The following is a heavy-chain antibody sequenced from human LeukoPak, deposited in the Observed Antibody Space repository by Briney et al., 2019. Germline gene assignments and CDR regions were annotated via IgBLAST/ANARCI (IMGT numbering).Heavy chain of an antibody. CDR3: ARRGYNERRFDC. Sequence: PGGSLRLSCAASGFSFSSYWIHWVRQAPGKGLVWVSRINGDGSSTTYADSVKGRFTISRDNSRNTLYLQMNSLRGEDTAVYYCARRGYNERRFDCWGQGTLVTVSS. CDR1: GFSFSSYW. J-gene: IGHJ4*02. D-gene: IGHD5-24*01. CDR2: INGDGSST. V-gene: IGHV3-74*01.